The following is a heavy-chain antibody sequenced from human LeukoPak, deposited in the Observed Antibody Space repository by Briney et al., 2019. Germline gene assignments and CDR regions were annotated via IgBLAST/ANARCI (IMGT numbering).Heavy chain of an antibody. J-gene: IGHJ4*02. CDR3: ARAPLIDY. CDR2: IYHSGST. V-gene: IGHV4-4*02. Sequence: SETLSLTCSVSGVSISSGNWWSWVRQPPGKGLEWIGDIYHSGSTNYKPSLKSRVTISVDKSNNQFSLRLNSVTAADTAVYYCARAPLIDYWGQGTPVTVSS. CDR1: GVSISSGNW.